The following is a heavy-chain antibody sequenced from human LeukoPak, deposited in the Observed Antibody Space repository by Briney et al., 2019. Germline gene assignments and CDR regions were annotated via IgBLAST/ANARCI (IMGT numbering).Heavy chain of an antibody. CDR2: ISSSSSYI. CDR1: GFTFSSYS. D-gene: IGHD3-22*01. Sequence: GGSLRLSCAASGFTFSSYSMNWVRQAPGKGREWVSSISSSSSYIYYADSVKGRFTISRDNAKNSLYLQMNSLRAEDTAVYYCARGGLGGYYFFDYWGQGTLVTVSS. J-gene: IGHJ4*02. V-gene: IGHV3-21*01. CDR3: ARGGLGGYYFFDY.